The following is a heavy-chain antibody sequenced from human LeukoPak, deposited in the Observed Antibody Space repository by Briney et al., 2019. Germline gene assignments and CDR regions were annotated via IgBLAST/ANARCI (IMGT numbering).Heavy chain of an antibody. CDR2: INKDGSDK. Sequence: GGSLRLSCAASGFTFNMYWMTWVRQAPGKGLESVAYINKDGSDKYYVDSVKGRFTVSRDNAKNPLYLQMNNLRAEDTAVYYCARDAGYGGNSDYWGKGTLVTVSS. J-gene: IGHJ4*02. CDR1: GFTFNMYW. D-gene: IGHD4-23*01. V-gene: IGHV3-7*01. CDR3: ARDAGYGGNSDY.